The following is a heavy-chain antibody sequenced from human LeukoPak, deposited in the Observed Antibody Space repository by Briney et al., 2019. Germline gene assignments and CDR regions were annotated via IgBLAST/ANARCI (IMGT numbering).Heavy chain of an antibody. Sequence: GGSLRLSCAASGFSFSGEAMSWVRQAPGRGLEWVSSVRERSPSPTYADSVKGRFTVSRDKSKNSVYLQMNSLGADDTAVYYCATYSILNAREFRYWGQGTLVTVTS. J-gene: IGHJ1*01. CDR1: GFSFSGEA. V-gene: IGHV3-23*01. CDR3: ATYSILNAREFRY. CDR2: VRERSPSP. D-gene: IGHD4-11*01.